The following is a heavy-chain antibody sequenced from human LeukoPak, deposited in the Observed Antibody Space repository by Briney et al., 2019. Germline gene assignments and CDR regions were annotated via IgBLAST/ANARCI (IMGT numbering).Heavy chain of an antibody. J-gene: IGHJ4*02. Sequence: PGGSLRLSCAASGFTFSSYEMNWVRQAPGKGLEWVSYISSSGSSIYYADSVKGRFTISRDNSKNTLYLQMNSLRAEDTAVYYCAKDYTIFGVVTTQLGDYWGQGTLVTVSS. D-gene: IGHD3-3*01. V-gene: IGHV3-48*03. CDR3: AKDYTIFGVVTTQLGDY. CDR1: GFTFSSYE. CDR2: ISSSGSSI.